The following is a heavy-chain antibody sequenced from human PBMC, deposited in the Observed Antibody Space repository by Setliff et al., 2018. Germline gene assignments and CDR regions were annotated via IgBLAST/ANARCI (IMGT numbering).Heavy chain of an antibody. Sequence: TLSLPCAVYGGSFSGYYWSWIRQPPGKGLEWIGEINHSGSTNYNPSLKSRVTISVDTSKNQFSLKLSSVTAADTAVYYCARVNTALRGYSSSWYSPPYYYGMDVWGQGTTVTVSS. CDR3: ARVNTALRGYSSSWYSPPYYYGMDV. D-gene: IGHD6-13*01. J-gene: IGHJ6*02. V-gene: IGHV4-34*01. CDR1: GGSFSGYY. CDR2: INHSGST.